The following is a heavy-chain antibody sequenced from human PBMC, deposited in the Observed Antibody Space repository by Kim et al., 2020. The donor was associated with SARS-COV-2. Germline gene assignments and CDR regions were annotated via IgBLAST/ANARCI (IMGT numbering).Heavy chain of an antibody. CDR2: IKSKTDGGTT. Sequence: GGSLRLSCAASGFTFSNAWMSWVRQAPGKGLEWVGRIKSKTDGGTTDYAAPVKGRFTISRDDSKNTLYLQMNSLKTEDTAVYYCTTAEPTNDYGDEGWGQGTLVTVSS. CDR1: GFTFSNAW. J-gene: IGHJ4*02. V-gene: IGHV3-15*01. CDR3: TTAEPTNDYGDEG. D-gene: IGHD4-17*01.